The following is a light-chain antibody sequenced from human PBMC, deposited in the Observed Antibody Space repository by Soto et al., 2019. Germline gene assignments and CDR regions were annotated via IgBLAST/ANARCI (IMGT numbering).Light chain of an antibody. CDR1: QSVSSTY. J-gene: IGKJ4*01. CDR2: GAS. Sequence: EIVLAQSPGTLSLSRGERATLSCRASQSVSSTYLIWYQQKPGQAPRLLIYGASDRATGIPDRFSASGSGTDFTLTISRLEPQDFAIYYCQQYGDSPLTCGGGTKVDI. CDR3: QQYGDSPLT. V-gene: IGKV3-20*01.